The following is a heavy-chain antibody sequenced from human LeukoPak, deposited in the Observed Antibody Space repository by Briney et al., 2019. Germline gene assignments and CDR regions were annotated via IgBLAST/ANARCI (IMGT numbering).Heavy chain of an antibody. Sequence: PSETLSLICTVSGGSISSYYWSWIRQPPGKGLEWIGYIYYSGSTNYNPSLKSRVTISVDTSKNQFSLKLSSVTAADTAVYYCASSPGYCSGGSCYPWGFDYWGQGTLVTVSS. V-gene: IGHV4-59*01. J-gene: IGHJ4*02. CDR3: ASSPGYCSGGSCYPWGFDY. CDR1: GGSISSYY. CDR2: IYYSGST. D-gene: IGHD2-15*01.